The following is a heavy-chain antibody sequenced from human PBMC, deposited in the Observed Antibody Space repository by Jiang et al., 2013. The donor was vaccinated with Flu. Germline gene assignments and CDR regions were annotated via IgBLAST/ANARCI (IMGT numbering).Heavy chain of an antibody. CDR3: ARDLGYCSGGSCYSGYFHH. CDR2: IYYSGST. J-gene: IGHJ1*01. Sequence: GLVKPSETLSLTCAVSGGSISSYYWSWIRQPPGRGLEWIGYIYYSGSTNYNPSLKSRVTISVDTSKNQFSLKLSSVTAADTAVYYCARDLGYCSGGSCYSGYFHHWGQGTLVTVSS. CDR1: GGSISSYY. V-gene: IGHV4-59*01. D-gene: IGHD2-15*01.